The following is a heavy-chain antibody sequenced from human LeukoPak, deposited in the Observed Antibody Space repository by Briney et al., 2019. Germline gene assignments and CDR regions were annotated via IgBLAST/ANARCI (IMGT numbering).Heavy chain of an antibody. V-gene: IGHV1-69*06. J-gene: IGHJ5*02. Sequence: SVKVSCKASGGTFSSYAIGWVRQAPGQGLEWMGGIIPIFGTANYAQKFQGRVTITADKSTSTAYMELSSLRSEDTAVYYCASGVAAAGTAPYNWFDPWGQGTLVTVSS. CDR3: ASGVAAAGTAPYNWFDP. CDR1: GGTFSSYA. D-gene: IGHD6-13*01. CDR2: IIPIFGTA.